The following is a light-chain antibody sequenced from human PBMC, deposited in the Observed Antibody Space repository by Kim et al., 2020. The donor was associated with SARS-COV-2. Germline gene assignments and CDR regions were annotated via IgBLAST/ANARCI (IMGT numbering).Light chain of an antibody. Sequence: QRVTIACTGRSSNIGAGYDVHCDQQLPGTAPKLLIYGNSHRPSGVPDRFSGSKSGTSASLAITGLQAEDEADYYCQSYDSSLSGSVFGGGTQLTVL. CDR2: GNS. CDR3: QSYDSSLSGSV. V-gene: IGLV1-40*01. CDR1: SSNIGAGYD. J-gene: IGLJ2*01.